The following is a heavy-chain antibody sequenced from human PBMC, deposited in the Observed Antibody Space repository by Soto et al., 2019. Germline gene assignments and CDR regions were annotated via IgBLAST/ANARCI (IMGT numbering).Heavy chain of an antibody. D-gene: IGHD3-9*01. CDR2: IYYSGST. J-gene: IGHJ3*02. CDR3: AREYYDILTGYPDAFDI. Sequence: SETLSLTCTVSGGSIISGGCYWSLIRQHPGKGLEWIGYIYYSGSTYYNPSLKSRVTISVDTSKNQFSLKLSSVTAADTAVYYCAREYYDILTGYPDAFDIWGQGTMVTVSS. V-gene: IGHV4-31*03. CDR1: GGSIISGGCY.